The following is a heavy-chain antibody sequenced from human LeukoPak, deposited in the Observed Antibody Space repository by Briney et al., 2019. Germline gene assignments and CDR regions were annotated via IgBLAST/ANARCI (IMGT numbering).Heavy chain of an antibody. Sequence: PGGSLRLSCAASGFTFDDYGMSWVRQAPGKGLEWVSGINWNGGSTGYADSVKGRFTISRDNAKNSLYLQMNSLRAEDTALYYCARDGYSSSWYQYYYYYYYMDVWGKGTTVTVSS. CDR1: GFTFDDYG. V-gene: IGHV3-20*04. D-gene: IGHD6-13*01. J-gene: IGHJ6*03. CDR2: INWNGGST. CDR3: ARDGYSSSWYQYYYYYYYMDV.